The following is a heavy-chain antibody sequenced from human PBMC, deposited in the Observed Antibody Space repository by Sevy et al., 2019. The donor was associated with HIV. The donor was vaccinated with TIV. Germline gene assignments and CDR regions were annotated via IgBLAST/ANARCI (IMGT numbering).Heavy chain of an antibody. CDR2: INHSGST. V-gene: IGHV4-34*01. CDR3: ARERYYDSSGYYPYYFDY. D-gene: IGHD3-22*01. Sequence: SETLSLTCTVYGGSFSGYYWSWIRHPPGKGLEWIGEINHSGSTNYNPSLKSRVTISVDTSKNQFSLKLSSVTAADTAVYYCARERYYDSSGYYPYYFDYWGQGTLVTVSS. CDR1: GGSFSGYY. J-gene: IGHJ4*02.